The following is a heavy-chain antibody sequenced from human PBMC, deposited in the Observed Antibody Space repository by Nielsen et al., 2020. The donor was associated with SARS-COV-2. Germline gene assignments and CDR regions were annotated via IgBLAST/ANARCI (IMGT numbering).Heavy chain of an antibody. CDR3: ASTLQWEIQKWFDP. V-gene: IGHV4-39*01. CDR2: LYDSGST. J-gene: IGHJ5*02. Sequence: SETLSLTCTVSGGSISSSSYSWGWIRQPPGKGLEWIGTLYDSGSTDYNPSLKSRVTVSVDTSKNQISLKLSSVTAADTAVYYCASTLQWEIQKWFDPWGQGTLVTVSP. CDR1: GGSISSSSYS. D-gene: IGHD1-26*01.